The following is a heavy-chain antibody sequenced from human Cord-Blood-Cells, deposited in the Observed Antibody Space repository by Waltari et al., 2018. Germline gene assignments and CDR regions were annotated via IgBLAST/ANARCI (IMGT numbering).Heavy chain of an antibody. CDR3: ARSGVVRYYYGMDV. V-gene: IGHV4-38-2*01. CDR2: IYHSGST. CDR1: GYSISSGYY. J-gene: IGHJ6*02. D-gene: IGHD3-3*01. Sequence: QVQLQESGPGLVKPSETLSLTCAVSGYSISSGYYWGWIRQPPGKGLEWIGSIYHSGSTYYNPSLKSRVTISVDTSKNQFSLKLSSVTAADTAVYYCARSGVVRYYYGMDVWGQGTTVTVSS.